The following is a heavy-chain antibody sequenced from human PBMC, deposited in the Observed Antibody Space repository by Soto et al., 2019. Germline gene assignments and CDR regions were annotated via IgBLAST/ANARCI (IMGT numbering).Heavy chain of an antibody. CDR1: GDSVSSNSAA. CDR3: ANSVSIRARGSRYYYCCMDV. D-gene: IGHD2-15*01. CDR2: TYFRSKWYY. Sequence: SQTLSLTCAISGDSVSSNSAAWNWIRQSPSRGLEWLGRTYFRSKWYYDYAVSVKSRITINPDTSKNQFSLQLNSVTPEDTAVYDGANSVSIRARGSRYYYCCMDVWGKGTTVTVSS. V-gene: IGHV6-1*01. J-gene: IGHJ6*03.